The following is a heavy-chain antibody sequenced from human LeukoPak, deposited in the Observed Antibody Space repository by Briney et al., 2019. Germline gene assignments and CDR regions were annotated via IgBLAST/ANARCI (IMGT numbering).Heavy chain of an antibody. CDR3: ARGLVDTAMAYFDH. Sequence: PGGSLRLSCAASGFTFSSYAMSWVRQAPGKGLEWVSYISDSGGSTYYADSVKGRFTITRDNSKNTLYLQMNSLRAEDTAVYYCARGLVDTAMAYFDHWGQGTLVTVSS. D-gene: IGHD5-18*01. J-gene: IGHJ4*02. V-gene: IGHV3-23*01. CDR2: ISDSGGST. CDR1: GFTFSSYA.